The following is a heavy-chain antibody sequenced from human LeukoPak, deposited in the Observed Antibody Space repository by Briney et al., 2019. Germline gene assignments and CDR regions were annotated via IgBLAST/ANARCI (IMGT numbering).Heavy chain of an antibody. CDR1: GFTFSSYE. CDR2: ISSSGSTI. CDR3: AREGDSSGYYYSY. Sequence: PGGSLRLSCAASGFTFSSYEMNWVRQAPGKGLEWVSYISSSGSTIYYADSVKGRFTISRDNAKNSLYLQMNSLRAEDTAVYYCAREGDSSGYYYSYWGQGTLVTVSS. D-gene: IGHD3-22*01. V-gene: IGHV3-48*03. J-gene: IGHJ4*02.